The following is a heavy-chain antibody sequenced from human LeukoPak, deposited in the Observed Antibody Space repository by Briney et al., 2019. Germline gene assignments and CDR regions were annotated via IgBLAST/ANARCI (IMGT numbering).Heavy chain of an antibody. CDR2: IIPIFGTA. D-gene: IGHD6-19*01. J-gene: IGHJ4*02. Sequence: GSSVKVCCKASGGTFSSYAISWVRQAPGQGLEWMGGIIPIFGTANYAQKFQGRVTITADKSTSTAYMELSSLRSEDTAVYYCARETGYSSGGGSDYWGQGTLVTVSS. V-gene: IGHV1-69*06. CDR1: GGTFSSYA. CDR3: ARETGYSSGGGSDY.